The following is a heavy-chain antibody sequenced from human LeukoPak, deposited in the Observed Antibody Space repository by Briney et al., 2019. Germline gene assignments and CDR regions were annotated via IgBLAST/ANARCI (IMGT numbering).Heavy chain of an antibody. CDR1: GYTFTSYD. CDR2: MNPNSGNT. Sequence: ASVKVSCKASGYTFTSYDINWVRQATGQGLEWMGWMNPNSGNTGYAQKFQGRVTMTRDMSTSTVYMELSSLRSEDTAVYYCARGGSATMRYFDYWGQGTLVTVSS. V-gene: IGHV1-8*02. D-gene: IGHD5-24*01. CDR3: ARGGSATMRYFDY. J-gene: IGHJ4*02.